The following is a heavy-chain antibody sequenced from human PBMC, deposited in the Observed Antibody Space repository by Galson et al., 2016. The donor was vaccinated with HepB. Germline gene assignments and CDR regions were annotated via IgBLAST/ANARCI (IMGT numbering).Heavy chain of an antibody. CDR2: IKSKTDGETT. CDR3: ARDRASSGWYVFGS. Sequence: SLRLSCAASGFTFSKAWMGWIRQAPGKGLEWVGRIKSKTDGETTDYAAPVKGRITISRDDSTNTLYLQMNSLRAEDTAVYYCARDRASSGWYVFGSWGQGTLVTVAS. D-gene: IGHD6-19*01. V-gene: IGHV3-15*05. CDR1: GFTFSKAW. J-gene: IGHJ4*02.